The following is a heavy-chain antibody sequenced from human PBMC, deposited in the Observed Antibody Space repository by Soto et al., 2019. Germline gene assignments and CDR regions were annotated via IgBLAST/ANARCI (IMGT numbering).Heavy chain of an antibody. V-gene: IGHV1-2*04. CDR1: GYTFTGYY. Sequence: ASVKVSCKASGYTFTGYYMHWVRQAPGQGLEWMGWINPNSGGTNYAQKFQGWVTMTRDTSISTAYMELSRLRSDDTAVYYCARDNGIAAAGTAYDYWGQGTLVTVSS. D-gene: IGHD6-13*01. J-gene: IGHJ4*02. CDR3: ARDNGIAAAGTAYDY. CDR2: INPNSGGT.